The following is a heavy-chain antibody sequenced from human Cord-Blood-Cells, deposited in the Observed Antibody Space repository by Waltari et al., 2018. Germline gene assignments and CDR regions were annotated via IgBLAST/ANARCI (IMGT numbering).Heavy chain of an antibody. CDR1: GGSFSGSS. J-gene: IGHJ4*02. CDR2: INHSGST. V-gene: IGHV4-34*01. Sequence: QVQLPQWGAGLLKPSETLSLTCAVHGGSFSGSSWSWIRQPPGKGLEWIGEINHSGSTNYNPSLKSRVTISVDTSKNQFSLKLSSVTAADTAVYYCARRHYTVVTPFDYWGQGTLVTVSS. CDR3: ARRHYTVVTPFDY. D-gene: IGHD2-21*02.